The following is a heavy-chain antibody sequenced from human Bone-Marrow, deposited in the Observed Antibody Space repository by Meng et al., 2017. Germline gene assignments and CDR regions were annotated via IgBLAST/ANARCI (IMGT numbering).Heavy chain of an antibody. CDR2: INAGNGNT. D-gene: IGHD2-2*01. Sequence: ASVKVSCKASGYTFTSYAMHWVRQAPGQRLEWMGWINAGNGNTKYSQKFQGRVTITRDTSASTAYMELSSLRSEDTAVYYCARDMIVVVPAAYYYYYGMDVWGQGTTVTVSS. V-gene: IGHV1-3*01. J-gene: IGHJ6*02. CDR1: GYTFTSYA. CDR3: ARDMIVVVPAAYYYYYGMDV.